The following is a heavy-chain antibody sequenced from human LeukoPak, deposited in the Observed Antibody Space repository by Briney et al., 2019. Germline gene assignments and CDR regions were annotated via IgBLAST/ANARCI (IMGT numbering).Heavy chain of an antibody. CDR1: GFTFSNYW. CDR2: ISGSGGST. J-gene: IGHJ4*02. D-gene: IGHD4-23*01. CDR3: AKAMNYGGNSNFDY. V-gene: IGHV3-23*01. Sequence: GGSLRLSCAASGFTFSNYWMSWVRQAPGKGLEWVSAISGSGGSTYYADSVKGRFTISRDNSKNTLYLQMNSLRAEDTAVYYCAKAMNYGGNSNFDYWGQGTLVTVSS.